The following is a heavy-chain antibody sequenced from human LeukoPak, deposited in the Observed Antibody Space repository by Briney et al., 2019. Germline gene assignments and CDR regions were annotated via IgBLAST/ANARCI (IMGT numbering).Heavy chain of an antibody. CDR3: ARVHSYCGGDCPVTDAFDI. Sequence: SETLSLTCAVYGGSFSGYYWSWIRQPPGKGLEWIGEINHSGSTNYNPSLKSRVTISVDTSKNQFSLKLSSVTAADTAVYYCARVHSYCGGDCPVTDAFDIWGQGAMVTVSS. CDR2: INHSGST. CDR1: GGSFSGYY. J-gene: IGHJ3*02. D-gene: IGHD2-21*02. V-gene: IGHV4-34*01.